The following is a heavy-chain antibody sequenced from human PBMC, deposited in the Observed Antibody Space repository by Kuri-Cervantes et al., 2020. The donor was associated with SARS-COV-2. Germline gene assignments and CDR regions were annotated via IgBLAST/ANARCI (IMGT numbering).Heavy chain of an antibody. Sequence: GESLKISCAGSGFTVANYYMSWVRQAPGKGLEWVSILYGGDTTDYADSVKGRFTISRDNSKNTLLLQMDSLRADDTAVYYCARDRDSNGWLGAYDIWGQGTMVTVSS. V-gene: IGHV3-53*01. CDR2: LYGGDTT. D-gene: IGHD6-19*01. J-gene: IGHJ3*02. CDR1: GFTVANYY. CDR3: ARDRDSNGWLGAYDI.